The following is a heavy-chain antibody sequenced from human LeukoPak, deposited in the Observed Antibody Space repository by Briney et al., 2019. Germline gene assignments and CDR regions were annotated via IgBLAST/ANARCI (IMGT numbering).Heavy chain of an antibody. D-gene: IGHD6-19*01. V-gene: IGHV3-33*01. J-gene: IGHJ6*02. CDR3: ATVRRGSSGWYADV. CDR1: GFTFRNYG. CDR2: IWYDGSKQ. Sequence: PGGSLRLSCVASGFTFRNYGMHWVRQAPGKGLEWVAVIWYDGSKQNYADSMKGRFTISRDNSKSTLYLQMNSLRAEDTAVYYCATVRRGSSGWYADVWGQGTTVTVSS.